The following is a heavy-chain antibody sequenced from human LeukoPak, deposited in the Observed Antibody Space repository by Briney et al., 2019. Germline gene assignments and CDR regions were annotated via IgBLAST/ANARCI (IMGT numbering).Heavy chain of an antibody. Sequence: PSETLSLTCTVSGYSISSGYYWGWIRQPPGKGLEWIGSIYYSGSTYYNPSLKSRVTISVDTSKNQFSLKLSSVTAADTAVYYCARQTMVRGVTRDYWGQGTLVTVSS. CDR1: GYSISSGYY. CDR2: IYYSGST. CDR3: ARQTMVRGVTRDY. J-gene: IGHJ4*02. V-gene: IGHV4-38-2*02. D-gene: IGHD3-10*01.